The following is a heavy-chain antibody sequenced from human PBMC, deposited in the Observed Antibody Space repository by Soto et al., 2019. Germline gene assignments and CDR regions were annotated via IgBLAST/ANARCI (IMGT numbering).Heavy chain of an antibody. J-gene: IGHJ3*02. V-gene: IGHV3-74*01. CDR1: GFTLRNYY. D-gene: IGHD3-10*01. CDR3: ARGGVPAALDI. CDR2: INGDGSTT. Sequence: EVQLVESGGPLVQPGGSLRLSCVVSGFTLRNYYMHWARQAPGKGLVWVSHINGDGSTTDYADSVKGRFTISRDNAKNTLYLQMNSLRAEDTAVYYCARGGVPAALDIWGEGTMVPVSS.